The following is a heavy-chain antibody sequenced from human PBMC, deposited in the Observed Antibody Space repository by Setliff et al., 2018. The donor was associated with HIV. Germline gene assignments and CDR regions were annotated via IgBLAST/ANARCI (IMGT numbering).Heavy chain of an antibody. CDR1: GGSISGYY. V-gene: IGHV4-59*01. CDR2: IYYTGIP. J-gene: IGHJ5*02. D-gene: IGHD2-15*01. CDR3: ARVSRLHPFDP. Sequence: KTSETLSLTCTVSGGSISGYYWSWIRQTPGKGLQWIGLIYYTGIPTYNPSLEGRITMSVDRSKNQFSLRLTSVTAADTAMYYCARVSRLHPFDPWGQGTLVTVSS.